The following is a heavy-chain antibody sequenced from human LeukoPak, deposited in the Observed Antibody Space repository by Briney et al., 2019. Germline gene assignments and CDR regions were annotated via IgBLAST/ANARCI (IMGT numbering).Heavy chain of an antibody. CDR3: ARGKGFRTTVPYFDY. CDR1: GASVSTFY. CDR2: ISYTGST. D-gene: IGHD4-17*01. V-gene: IGHV4-59*02. Sequence: SETLSLTCTVSGASVSTFYWNWIRQPPGKGLEWIGLISYTGSTNYNPSLKSRVTISADTSNNQFSLKLSSVTAADTAVYYCARGKGFRTTVPYFDYWGQGTLVTVSS. J-gene: IGHJ4*02.